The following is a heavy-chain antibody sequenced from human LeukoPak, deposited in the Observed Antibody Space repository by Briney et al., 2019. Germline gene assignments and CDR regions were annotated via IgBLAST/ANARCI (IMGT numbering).Heavy chain of an antibody. CDR2: ISGSGGST. V-gene: IGHV3-23*01. Sequence: PGGSLRLSCAASGFTFSSYAMSWVRQAPGKGLEWVSAISGSGGSTYYADSVKGWFTISRDNSKNTLYLQMNSLRAEDTAVYYCAKDVALIQLWLNPLLDYWGQGTLVTVSS. D-gene: IGHD5-18*01. CDR3: AKDVALIQLWLNPLLDY. CDR1: GFTFSSYA. J-gene: IGHJ4*02.